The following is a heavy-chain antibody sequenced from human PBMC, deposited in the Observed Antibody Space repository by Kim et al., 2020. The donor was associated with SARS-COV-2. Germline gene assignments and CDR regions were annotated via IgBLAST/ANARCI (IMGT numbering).Heavy chain of an antibody. J-gene: IGHJ4*02. V-gene: IGHV1-18*01. CDR3: AARPEIEAYYFDF. D-gene: IGHD3-22*01. Sequence: YAQRLQGRVTMTTDTSTSTAYMELRSLRSDDTAVYYCAARPEIEAYYFDFWGQGTLVTVSS.